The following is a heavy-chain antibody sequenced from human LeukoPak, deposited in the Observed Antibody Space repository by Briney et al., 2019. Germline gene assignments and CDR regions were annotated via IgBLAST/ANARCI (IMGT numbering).Heavy chain of an antibody. J-gene: IGHJ3*02. CDR2: IYYSGST. CDR1: GGSIGSYY. Sequence: KPSETLSLTCTVSGGSIGSYYWSWIRQPPRKGLGWIGYIYYSGSTNYNPSLKSRVTISVDTSKNQFSLNLNSVTAADTAVYYCARDRYSSSWFDAFDIWGQGTMVTVSS. V-gene: IGHV4-59*01. D-gene: IGHD6-13*01. CDR3: ARDRYSSSWFDAFDI.